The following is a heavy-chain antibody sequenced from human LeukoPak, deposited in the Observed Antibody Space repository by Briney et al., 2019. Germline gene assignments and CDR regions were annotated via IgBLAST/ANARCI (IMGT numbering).Heavy chain of an antibody. Sequence: GGSLRLSCATSGFTFTYAMSWVRQTPGKGLEWGSAFSSSGGNTYYAHSVRGRFTISRDNSNNTLYLQMNSLRAEDTAVYYCAKHSTTVTTSFDYWGQGTLVTVSS. CDR2: FSSSGGNT. J-gene: IGHJ4*02. V-gene: IGHV3-23*01. D-gene: IGHD4-11*01. CDR1: GFTFTYA. CDR3: AKHSTTVTTSFDY.